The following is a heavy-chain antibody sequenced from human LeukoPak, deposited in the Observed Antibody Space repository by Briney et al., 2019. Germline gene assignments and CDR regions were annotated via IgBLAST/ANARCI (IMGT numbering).Heavy chain of an antibody. CDR3: VRGQGAHDNWLGP. Sequence: PGESLRLSCTASGFIFNNYGMNWVRQAPGKGLEWISYIKGSSDTIHYADSVKGRFTISRDNAKNTLSLQMTSLRAEDTAIYYCVRGQGAHDNWLGPWGQGTLVTVAS. CDR2: IKGSSDTI. V-gene: IGHV3-48*01. D-gene: IGHD4/OR15-4a*01. J-gene: IGHJ5*02. CDR1: GFIFNNYG.